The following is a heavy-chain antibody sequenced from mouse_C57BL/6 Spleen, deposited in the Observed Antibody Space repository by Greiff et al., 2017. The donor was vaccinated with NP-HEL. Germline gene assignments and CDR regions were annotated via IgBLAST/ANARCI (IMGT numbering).Heavy chain of an antibody. CDR1: GYSITSGYY. Sequence: ESGPGLVKPSQSLSLTCSVTGYSITSGYYWNWIRQFPGNKLEWMGYISYDGSNNYNPSLKNRISITRDTSKNQFFLKLNSVTTEDTATYYCARDGGWLLDYWGQGTTLTVSS. J-gene: IGHJ2*01. D-gene: IGHD2-3*01. CDR3: ARDGGWLLDY. V-gene: IGHV3-6*01. CDR2: ISYDGSN.